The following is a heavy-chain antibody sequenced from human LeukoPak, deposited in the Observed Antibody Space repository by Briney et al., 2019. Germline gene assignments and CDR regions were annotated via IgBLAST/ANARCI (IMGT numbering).Heavy chain of an antibody. CDR3: AREGGKTVMFTGRIGGAPGMDV. J-gene: IGHJ6*04. CDR2: INPSGGST. Sequence: ASVKVSCKASGYTFTSYYMHWVRQAPGQGLEWMGIINPSGGSTSYAQKFQGRVTMTRDTSTSTVYMELSSLRSEDTAVYYCAREGGKTVMFTGRIGGAPGMDVWGKGPTVTVSS. D-gene: IGHD3-16*01. V-gene: IGHV1-46*01. CDR1: GYTFTSYY.